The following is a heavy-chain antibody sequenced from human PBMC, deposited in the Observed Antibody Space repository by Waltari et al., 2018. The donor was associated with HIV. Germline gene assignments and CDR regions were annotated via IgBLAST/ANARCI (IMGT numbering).Heavy chain of an antibody. J-gene: IGHJ5*02. CDR1: GYTFTAYY. D-gene: IGHD3-9*01. CDR3: SRGGTILTGYYPSGVS. Sequence: QVQLVQSGAEVKKPGASVKVSCKASGYTFTAYYIHWVRQAPGQGLEWMGWMNPNSGGTNYPQKFKGRVTRTRDTSIKTAYLQLSGLTSDDTALYWCSRGGTILTGYYPSGVSWGQGTPVTVSS. V-gene: IGHV1-2*02. CDR2: MNPNSGGT.